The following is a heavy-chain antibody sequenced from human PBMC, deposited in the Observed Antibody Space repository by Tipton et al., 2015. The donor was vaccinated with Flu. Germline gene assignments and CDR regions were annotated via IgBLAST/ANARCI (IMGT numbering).Heavy chain of an antibody. Sequence: TLSLTCTVSGDSISSYYWSWIRQPPGKGLEWIGYIYYSGSTNYNPSLKSRVTISVDTSKNHFSLKLSSVTAADTAVYYCARDRPNYYYGMDVWGQGTTVTVSS. CDR2: IYYSGST. J-gene: IGHJ6*02. CDR1: GDSISSYY. CDR3: ARDRPNYYYGMDV. V-gene: IGHV4-59*01.